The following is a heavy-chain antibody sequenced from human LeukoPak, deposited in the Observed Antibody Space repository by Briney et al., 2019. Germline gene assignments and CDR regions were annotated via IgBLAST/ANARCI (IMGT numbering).Heavy chain of an antibody. D-gene: IGHD6-13*01. CDR2: IRYDGSNK. J-gene: IGHJ4*02. Sequence: GGSLRLSCAAPGFTFSSYGMHWVRQAPGKGLEWVAFIRYDGSNKYYADSVKGRFTISRDNSKNTLYLQMNSLRAEDTAVYYCAKDISGSWSIDYWGQGTLVTVSS. CDR3: AKDISGSWSIDY. V-gene: IGHV3-30*02. CDR1: GFTFSSYG.